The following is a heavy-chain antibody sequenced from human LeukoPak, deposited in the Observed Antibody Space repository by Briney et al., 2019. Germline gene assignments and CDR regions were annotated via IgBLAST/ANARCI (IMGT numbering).Heavy chain of an antibody. J-gene: IGHJ6*03. CDR2: INPKRGNR. V-gene: IGHV1-8*01. CDR3: ARGGRGPYYYYYYMDV. D-gene: IGHD3-10*01. Sequence: GASVKVSCKASGYTFTSYDINWVRQATGQGLEWMGWINPKRGNRGYSQKFPGRVTMTRNTSITTAYMELSSLRSEDTAVYYCARGGRGPYYYYYYMDVWGKGTTVTVSS. CDR1: GYTFTSYD.